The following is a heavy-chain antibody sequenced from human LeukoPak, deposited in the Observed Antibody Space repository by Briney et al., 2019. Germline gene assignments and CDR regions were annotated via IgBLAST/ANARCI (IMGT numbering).Heavy chain of an antibody. CDR1: GFTFSGSA. V-gene: IGHV3-73*01. D-gene: IGHD3-10*01. J-gene: IGHJ4*02. CDR3: AKDRGGPLYTDY. Sequence: PGGSLKLSCAASGFTFSGSAMHWVRQASGKGLEWVGRIRSKANSYATAYAASVKGRFTISRDDSKNTAYLQMNSLRAEDTAVYYCAKDRGGPLYTDYWGQGTLVTVSS. CDR2: IRSKANSYAT.